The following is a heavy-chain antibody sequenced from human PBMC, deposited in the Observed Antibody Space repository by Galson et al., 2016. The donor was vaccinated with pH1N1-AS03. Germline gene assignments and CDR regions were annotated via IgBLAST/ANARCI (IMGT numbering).Heavy chain of an antibody. CDR3: ARVDSSTYSDGWVPFDY. Sequence: SLRLSCAVSGLSVAKNYMSWVRQAPGKGLEWVSSIYTGGDTFYTDSVRGRFTISRDDSKNTLYLPMNSLRAADTAMYYCARVDSSTYSDGWVPFDYWGQGAVVTVSS. CDR2: IYTGGDT. J-gene: IGHJ4*02. D-gene: IGHD5-24*01. V-gene: IGHV3-53*01. CDR1: GLSVAKNY.